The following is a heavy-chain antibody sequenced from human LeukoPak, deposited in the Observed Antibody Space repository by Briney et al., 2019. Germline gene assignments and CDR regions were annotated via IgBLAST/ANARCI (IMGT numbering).Heavy chain of an antibody. CDR2: IYHSGST. V-gene: IGHV4-39*01. CDR3: ARHYYDSSGYGIDY. Sequence: PSETLSLTCTVSGGSISSSSYYWGWIRQPPGKGLEWIGSIYHSGSTYYNPSLKSRVTISVDRSKNQFSLKLSSVTAADTAVYYCARHYYDSSGYGIDYWGQGTLVTVSS. CDR1: GGSISSSSYY. J-gene: IGHJ4*02. D-gene: IGHD3-22*01.